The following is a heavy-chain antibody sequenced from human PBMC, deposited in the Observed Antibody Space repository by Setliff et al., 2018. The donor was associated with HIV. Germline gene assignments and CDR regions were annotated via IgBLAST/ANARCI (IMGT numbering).Heavy chain of an antibody. CDR3: AAQDLDLVKYYYMDY. CDR2: LSSNGNT. J-gene: IGHJ4*02. CDR1: GGTISNNNYH. V-gene: IGHV4-39*01. Sequence: PSETLSLTCSVSGGTISNNNYHWAWIRQPPGKGLEWIGALSSNGNTYFNPTLKSRVSLSIDSSNNLFSLKLNSLTAADTAVYFCAAQDLDLVKYYYMDYWGPGALVTVSS. D-gene: IGHD2-21*01.